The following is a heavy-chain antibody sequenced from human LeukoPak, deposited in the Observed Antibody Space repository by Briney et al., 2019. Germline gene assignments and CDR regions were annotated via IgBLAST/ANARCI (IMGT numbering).Heavy chain of an antibody. J-gene: IGHJ5*02. CDR2: INCDGSST. V-gene: IGHV3-74*01. D-gene: IGHD3-22*01. CDR3: ARVGGDYDSSGYYYDWFDP. Sequence: PGGSLRLSCAASGFTFSSYWMHWVRQAPGKGLVWASRINCDGSSTSYADSVKGRFTISRDNAKNTLYLQMNSLRAEDTAVYYCARVGGDYDSSGYYYDWFDPWGQGTLVTVSS. CDR1: GFTFSSYW.